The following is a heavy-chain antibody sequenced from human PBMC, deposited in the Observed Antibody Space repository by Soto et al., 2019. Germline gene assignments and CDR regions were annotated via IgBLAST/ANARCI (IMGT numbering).Heavy chain of an antibody. D-gene: IGHD2-15*01. Sequence: SETLSLTCAVYGGSVSGYYWSWIRQPPGKGLEWIGEINHSGSTNYNPSLKSRVTISVDTSKNQFSLKLSSVTAADTAVYYCARGRKRSEDIVVVVAATPDNGNWFDPWGQGTLVTVS. CDR2: INHSGST. CDR1: GGSVSGYY. J-gene: IGHJ5*02. V-gene: IGHV4-34*01. CDR3: ARGRKRSEDIVVVVAATPDNGNWFDP.